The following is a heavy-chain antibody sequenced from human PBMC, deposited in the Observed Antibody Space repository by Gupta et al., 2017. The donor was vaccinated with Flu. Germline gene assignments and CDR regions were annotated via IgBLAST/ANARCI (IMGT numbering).Heavy chain of an antibody. D-gene: IGHD4-17*01. Sequence: EVQLVESGGGLVQPGGSLRLSCGASGFTLIGHWMGWVRQAPGKGPELVANINRDGSVINYMDFVRGRFTISRDNAKNAVYFQMNSLRVDDTAVYYCARDVGSGDYDSWGQGTLVTVSS. CDR2: INRDGSVI. CDR3: ARDVGSGDYDS. J-gene: IGHJ5*01. CDR1: GFTLIGHW. V-gene: IGHV3-7*01.